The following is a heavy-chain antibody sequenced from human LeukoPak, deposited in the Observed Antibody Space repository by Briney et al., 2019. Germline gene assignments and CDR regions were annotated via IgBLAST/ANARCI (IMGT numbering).Heavy chain of an antibody. D-gene: IGHD6-19*01. V-gene: IGHV3-23*01. Sequence: GGSLRLSCAASGFALSSYGMSWVRQAPGKGLEWVSAISGSGGSTYYADSVKGRFTISRDNSKNTLYLQMNSLRAEDTAVYYCAKDGSSGWYLYYFDYWGQGTLVTVSS. CDR1: GFALSSYG. CDR3: AKDGSSGWYLYYFDY. J-gene: IGHJ4*02. CDR2: ISGSGGST.